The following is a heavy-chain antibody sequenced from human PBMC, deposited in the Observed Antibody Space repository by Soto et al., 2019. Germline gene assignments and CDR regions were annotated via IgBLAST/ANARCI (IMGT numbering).Heavy chain of an antibody. CDR3: ARRYCSSTSCYSPRNWFDP. CDR1: GGSFSGYY. J-gene: IGHJ5*02. CDR2: INHSGST. D-gene: IGHD2-2*01. V-gene: IGHV4-34*01. Sequence: QVQLQQWGAGLLKPSETLSLTCAVYGGSFSGYYWSWIRQPPGKGLEWIGEINHSGSTNYNPSLKSRVTISVDTSKNQFSLKLSSVTAADTAVYYCARRYCSSTSCYSPRNWFDPWGQGTLVTVS.